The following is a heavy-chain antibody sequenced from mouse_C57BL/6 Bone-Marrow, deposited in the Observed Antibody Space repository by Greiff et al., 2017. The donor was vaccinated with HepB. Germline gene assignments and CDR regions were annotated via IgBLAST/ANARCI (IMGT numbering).Heavy chain of an antibody. Sequence: EVQGVESGGDLVKPGGSLKLSCAASGFTFSSYGMSWVRQTPDKRLEWVATISSGGSYTYYPDSVKGRFTISRDNAKNTLYLQMSSLKSEDTAMYYCARQGLYAMDYWGQGTSVTVSS. J-gene: IGHJ4*01. CDR1: GFTFSSYG. CDR2: ISSGGSYT. CDR3: ARQGLYAMDY. V-gene: IGHV5-6*01.